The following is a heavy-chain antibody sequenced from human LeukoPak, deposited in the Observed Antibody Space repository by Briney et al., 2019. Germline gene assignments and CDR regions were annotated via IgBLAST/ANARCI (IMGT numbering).Heavy chain of an antibody. D-gene: IGHD5-12*01. CDR2: INPSGGST. CDR1: GYTFTSYY. V-gene: IGHV1-46*01. J-gene: IGHJ4*02. Sequence: ASVKVSCKASGYTFTSYYMHWVRQAPGQELEWMGIINPSGGSTSYAQKFQGRVTMTRDTSTSTVYMELSSLRSEDTAVYYCARVGSYSGYEIYYFDYWGQGTLVTVSS. CDR3: ARVGSYSGYEIYYFDY.